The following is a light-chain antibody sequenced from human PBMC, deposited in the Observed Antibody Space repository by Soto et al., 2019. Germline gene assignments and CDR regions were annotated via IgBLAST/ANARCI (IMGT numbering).Light chain of an antibody. CDR2: EVN. V-gene: IGLV2-8*01. CDR1: SSDVGGYNY. CDR3: SSYAGSNTPDV. J-gene: IGLJ1*01. Sequence: QSVLTQPPSASGSPGQSVTISCTGTSSDVGGYNYVSWYQHHPGNAPKLMIYEVNKRTSGVPDRFSGCKSGNTASLTVSGLQAEDEADYYCSSYAGSNTPDVFGTGTKVTVL.